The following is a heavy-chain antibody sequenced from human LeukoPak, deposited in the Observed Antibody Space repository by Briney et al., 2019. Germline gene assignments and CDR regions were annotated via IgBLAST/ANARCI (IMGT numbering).Heavy chain of an antibody. Sequence: SETLSLTCTVSGGSISTSSYYWGWLRQPPGKGLEWIAYIYYSGTTYYNPSPKSRVTISVDTSKNQFSLKLSSVTAADTAVYYCARVAHDLYPYYFDYWGQGTLVTVSS. V-gene: IGHV4-39*07. J-gene: IGHJ4*02. CDR2: IYYSGTT. CDR3: ARVAHDLYPYYFDY. CDR1: GGSISTSSYY. D-gene: IGHD5/OR15-5a*01.